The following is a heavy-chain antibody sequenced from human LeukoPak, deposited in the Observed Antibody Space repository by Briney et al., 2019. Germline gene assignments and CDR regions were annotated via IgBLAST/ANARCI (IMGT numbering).Heavy chain of an antibody. D-gene: IGHD2-21*01. Sequence: ASVKVSCKASGYTFTSYDINWVRQATRQGLEWMGWMNPNSGNTGYAQKFQGRVTITRNTSISTAYMELSSLRSEDTAVYYCARGKKGGYSYYYYYYMDVWGKGTTVTVSS. CDR2: MNPNSGNT. V-gene: IGHV1-8*03. J-gene: IGHJ6*03. CDR3: ARGKKGGYSYYYYYYMDV. CDR1: GYTFTSYD.